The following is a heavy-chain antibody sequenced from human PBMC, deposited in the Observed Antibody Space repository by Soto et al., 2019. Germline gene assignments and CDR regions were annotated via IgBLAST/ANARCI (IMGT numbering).Heavy chain of an antibody. D-gene: IGHD4-17*01. CDR2: TYYSGST. V-gene: IGHV4-39*01. Sequence: KTSETLSLTCTVSGGSISSGDYYWSWIRQPPGKGLEWIGSTYYSGSTYYNPSLKSRVTISVDTSKNQFSLKLSSVTAADTAVYYCARLTVPNPLDYWGQGTLVTVSS. CDR1: GGSISSGDYY. CDR3: ARLTVPNPLDY. J-gene: IGHJ4*02.